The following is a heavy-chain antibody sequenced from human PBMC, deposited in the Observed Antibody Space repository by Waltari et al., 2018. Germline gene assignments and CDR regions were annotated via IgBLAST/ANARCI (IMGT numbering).Heavy chain of an antibody. Sequence: EVQLVESGGGLVKPGGSLRLSCAASGFTFSSYSMNWVRPAPGKGLEWVSSISSSSSYIYYADSVKGRFTISRDNAKNSLYLQMNSLRAEDMAVYYCASAYCSSTSCYPFDYWGQGTLVTVSS. CDR2: ISSSSSYI. V-gene: IGHV3-21*01. CDR1: GFTFSSYS. CDR3: ASAYCSSTSCYPFDY. D-gene: IGHD2-2*01. J-gene: IGHJ4*02.